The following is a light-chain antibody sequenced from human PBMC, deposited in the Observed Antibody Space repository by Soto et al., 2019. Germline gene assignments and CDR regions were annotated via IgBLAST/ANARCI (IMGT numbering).Light chain of an antibody. Sequence: QSVLTQPPSASGSPGQSVTISCTGTSSDIGGYNYVSWYQQHPGTAPKLMIYEVSQRPSGVPDRFSGSKSGNTASLTVSGLQAEDEAEYYCSSYAGSNNFVVFGGGTKLTVL. CDR3: SSYAGSNNFVV. V-gene: IGLV2-8*01. J-gene: IGLJ2*01. CDR2: EVS. CDR1: SSDIGGYNY.